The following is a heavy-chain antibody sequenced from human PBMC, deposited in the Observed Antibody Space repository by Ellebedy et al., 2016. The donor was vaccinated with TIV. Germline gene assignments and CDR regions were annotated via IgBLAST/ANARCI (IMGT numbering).Heavy chain of an antibody. CDR3: ASPSIAVGVTYAFDV. Sequence: GESLKISXKASGHSFTRFWIGWVRQMPGKGLEWMGIIYTGDSDTRYSPSFQGQVTISADKSIDTAYLQWTSLKASDTAVYYCASPSIAVGVTYAFDVWGQGTMVTVSS. D-gene: IGHD6-19*01. CDR2: IYTGDSDT. CDR1: GHSFTRFW. J-gene: IGHJ3*01. V-gene: IGHV5-51*01.